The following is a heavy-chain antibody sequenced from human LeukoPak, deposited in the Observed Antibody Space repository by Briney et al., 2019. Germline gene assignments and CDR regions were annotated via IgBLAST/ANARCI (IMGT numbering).Heavy chain of an antibody. CDR3: ATDRKVGTWDPRFDY. J-gene: IGHJ4*02. CDR1: GFPFTNYW. Sequence: PGGSLRLSCAASGFPFTNYWMIWVRQAPGKRPEWVGNINQGGSETNYVDSVKGRFSISRDNAKTSLYLQMNSLRGEDTAVYYCATDRKVGTWDPRFDYWGQGALVNVSS. D-gene: IGHD4-23*01. CDR2: INQGGSET. V-gene: IGHV3-7*01.